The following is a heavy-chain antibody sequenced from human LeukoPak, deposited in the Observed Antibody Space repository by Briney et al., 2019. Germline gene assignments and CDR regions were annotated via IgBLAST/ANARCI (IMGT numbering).Heavy chain of an antibody. J-gene: IGHJ3*02. CDR2: ISYDGSNK. D-gene: IGHD3-10*01. V-gene: IGHV3-30*18. Sequence: GGSLRLSCAASGFTFSSYGMHWVRQAPGKGLEWVAVISYDGSNKYYADSVKGRFTISRDNSKNTLYLQMNSLRAEDTAVYYCAKDLWFGELLYTPDAFDIWGQGTMVTVSS. CDR1: GFTFSSYG. CDR3: AKDLWFGELLYTPDAFDI.